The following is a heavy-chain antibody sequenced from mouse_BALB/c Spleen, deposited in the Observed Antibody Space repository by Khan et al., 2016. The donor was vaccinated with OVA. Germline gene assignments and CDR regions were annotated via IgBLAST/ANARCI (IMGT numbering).Heavy chain of an antibody. CDR3: IRSGWAACAY. D-gene: IGHD1-1*02. Sequence: VQLQQSGAELVKPGASVKLSCKASGYTFTSYYMYWVKQRPGQGLEWIGGINPNNGVTDFNEKFKSKATLTVDKSSSTAYMQLNSLTSEDSAVFYCIRSGWAACAYWGQGTLVTVSA. V-gene: IGHV1S81*02. J-gene: IGHJ3*01. CDR1: GYTFTSYY. CDR2: INPNNGVT.